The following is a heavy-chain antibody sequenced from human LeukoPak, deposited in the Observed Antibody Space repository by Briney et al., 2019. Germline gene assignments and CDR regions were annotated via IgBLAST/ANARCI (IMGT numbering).Heavy chain of an antibody. Sequence: GGSLRLSCAASGFTFSSYGMHWVRQAPGKGLEWVAFIRYDGSNKYYADSVKGRFTISRDNSKNTLYLQMNSLRAEDTAVYYCAKAMVRGVVDYYYYMDVWGKGTTVTVSS. J-gene: IGHJ6*03. CDR3: AKAMVRGVVDYYYYMDV. CDR1: GFTFSSYG. CDR2: IRYDGSNK. V-gene: IGHV3-30*02. D-gene: IGHD3-10*01.